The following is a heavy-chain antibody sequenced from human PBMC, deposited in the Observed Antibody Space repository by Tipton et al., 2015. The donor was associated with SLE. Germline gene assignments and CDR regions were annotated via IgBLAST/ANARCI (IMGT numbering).Heavy chain of an antibody. J-gene: IGHJ4*02. CDR3: ASSYDSGGYYDGGGY. CDR2: IYHGVTT. Sequence: TLSLTCAVSGYSISSGYYWGWIRQPPVKGLEGIGSIYHGVTTYYNPSLKSRVTISVDTSKNQFSLKLSSVTAADTAVYYCASSYDSGGYYDGGGYWGQGTLVTVSS. D-gene: IGHD3-22*01. V-gene: IGHV4-38-2*01. CDR1: GYSISSGYY.